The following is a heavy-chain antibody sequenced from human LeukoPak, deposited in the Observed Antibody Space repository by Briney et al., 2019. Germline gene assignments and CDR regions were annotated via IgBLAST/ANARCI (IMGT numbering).Heavy chain of an antibody. D-gene: IGHD6-13*01. Sequence: SETLSLTANVSCGSITTYYWSWMGPPAPKGLSCIGRIYTSGSTNYNPSLKSRVTMSVDRSKKQFSLNLNSVTAADTAVYYCARVVAAAGNNWFDPWGQGTLVTVSS. V-gene: IGHV4-4*07. CDR3: ARVVAAAGNNWFDP. CDR2: IYTSGST. CDR1: CGSITTYY. J-gene: IGHJ5*02.